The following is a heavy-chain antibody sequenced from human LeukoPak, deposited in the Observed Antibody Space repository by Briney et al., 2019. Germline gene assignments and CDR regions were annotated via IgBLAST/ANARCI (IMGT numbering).Heavy chain of an antibody. CDR1: GGSISSYY. D-gene: IGHD3-10*01. Sequence: SETLSLTCTVSGGSISSYYWSWIRQSPGKGLEWIGYVYHSGNTNYNPSLKSRVTISVDTSKNQFSLKLSSVTAADTAVYYCARGSGPFDYWGQGTLVTVSS. J-gene: IGHJ4*02. CDR2: VYHSGNT. V-gene: IGHV4-59*12. CDR3: ARGSGPFDY.